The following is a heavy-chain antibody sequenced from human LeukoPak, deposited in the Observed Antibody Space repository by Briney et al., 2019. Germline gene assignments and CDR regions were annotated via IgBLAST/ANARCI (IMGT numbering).Heavy chain of an antibody. CDR3: ARDRGYCSSTSCYDLDY. CDR2: IYTSGST. Sequence: SETLSLTCTVSGGSISSGSYYWSWIRQPAGKGLEWIGRIYTSGSTNYNPSLKSRVTMSVDTSKNQFSLKLSSVTAADTAVYYCARDRGYCSSTSCYDLDYWGQGTLVTVSS. CDR1: GGSISSGSYY. V-gene: IGHV4-61*02. D-gene: IGHD2-2*01. J-gene: IGHJ4*02.